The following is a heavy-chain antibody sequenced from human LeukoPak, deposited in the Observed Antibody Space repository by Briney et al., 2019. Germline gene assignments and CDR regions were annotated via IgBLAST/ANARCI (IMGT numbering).Heavy chain of an antibody. CDR1: GFTLSSNY. D-gene: IGHD4-17*01. J-gene: IGHJ3*02. CDR3: ARDQTVPPGDAFDI. V-gene: IGHV3-53*01. Sequence: GRSLSPSCALSGFTLSSNYISWVRQAPGNGLEWDSVIYSGGSTYYADSVKGRFTISRDNSKNTLYLQMNSLRAEDTAVYYCARDQTVPPGDAFDIWGQGTMVTVSS. CDR2: IYSGGST.